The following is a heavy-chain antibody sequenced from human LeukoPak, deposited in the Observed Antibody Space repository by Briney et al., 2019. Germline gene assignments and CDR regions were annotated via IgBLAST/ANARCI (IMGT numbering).Heavy chain of an antibody. J-gene: IGHJ4*02. CDR3: AKGRKRITIFGVVIPPVDY. CDR2: ISGSGGST. CDR1: GFTFSSYA. V-gene: IGHV3-23*01. Sequence: GGSLRLSCAASGFTFSSYAMSWVRQAPGEGLEWVSAISGSGGSTYYADSVKGRFTISRDNPKNTLYLQMNSLRAEDTAVYYCAKGRKRITIFGVVIPPVDYWGQGTLVTVSS. D-gene: IGHD3-3*01.